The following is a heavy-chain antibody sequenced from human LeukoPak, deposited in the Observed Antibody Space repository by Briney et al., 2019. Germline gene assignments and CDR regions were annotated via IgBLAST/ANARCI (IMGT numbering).Heavy chain of an antibody. CDR2: ITGTGDTT. J-gene: IGHJ4*02. CDR1: GFTLRSTA. D-gene: IGHD3-10*01. Sequence: GGSLRLSCAASGFTLRSTAMMCVRQAPGKGLVWVLGITGTGDTTHYADSVRGRFSISRDNSKSTLYLQMNSLRAEDTAVYYCSRGPGDGSGNYYVGGHWGQGTLVTVSS. CDR3: SRGPGDGSGNYYVGGH. V-gene: IGHV3-23*01.